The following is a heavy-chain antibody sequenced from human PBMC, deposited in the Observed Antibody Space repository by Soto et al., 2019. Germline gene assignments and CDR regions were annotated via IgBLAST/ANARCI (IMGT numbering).Heavy chain of an antibody. V-gene: IGHV1-69*01. D-gene: IGHD5-12*01. CDR3: ARGSGGYNFGAVY. CDR2: IIPKLGSA. CDR1: GGGNLRDYR. J-gene: IGHJ4*02. Sequence: QVQLVQSGAEVKKPGSSVQVSCKASGGGNLRDYRTTWVRQAPGQGLEWVGGIIPKLGSANYAQNFQGRVTTTADESTSTVYMELRSLRSDDTAVYYCARGSGGYNFGAVYWGQGTPVTVSS.